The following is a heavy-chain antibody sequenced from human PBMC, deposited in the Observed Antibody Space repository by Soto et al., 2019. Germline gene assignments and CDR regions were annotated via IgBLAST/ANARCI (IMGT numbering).Heavy chain of an antibody. D-gene: IGHD1-26*01. V-gene: IGHV4-34*01. CDR3: ARGPKARSPSGSYYYYYYYGMDV. J-gene: IGHJ6*02. CDR2: INHSGST. Sequence: SETLSLTWAVYGGSFSGYYWSWIRQPPGKGLEWIGEINHSGSTNYTPSLKSRVTISVDTSKNQFSLKLSSVTAADTAVYYCARGPKARSPSGSYYYYYYYGMDVWGQGTTVTVSS. CDR1: GGSFSGYY.